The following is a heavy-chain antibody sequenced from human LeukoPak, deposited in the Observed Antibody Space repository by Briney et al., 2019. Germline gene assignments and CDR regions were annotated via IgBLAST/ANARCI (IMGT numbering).Heavy chain of an antibody. J-gene: IGHJ4*02. D-gene: IGHD2-2*01. CDR3: ARQNLGYCSSTSCYSY. V-gene: IGHV4-39*01. CDR1: GGSISSSSYY. CDR2: MYYSGNT. Sequence: SETLSLTCSVSGGSISSSSYYWGWIRQPPGKGLEWIGSMYYSGNTYYNPSLKSRVTISVDTSKNQCSLKLSSVTAAATAVYYCARQNLGYCSSTSCYSYWGQGTLVTVSS.